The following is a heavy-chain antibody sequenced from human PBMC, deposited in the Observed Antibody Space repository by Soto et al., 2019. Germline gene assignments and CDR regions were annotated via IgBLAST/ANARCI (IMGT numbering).Heavy chain of an antibody. CDR1: GFTFSSYC. V-gene: IGHV3-30*18. J-gene: IGHJ5*01. CDR2: ISYHGVRK. D-gene: IGHD2-21*01. Sequence: PGGSLRLSCAASGFTFSSYCMHWIRQAPGKGPEWVAVISYHGVRKYYADSVKGRFTISRDNSRDTLFLHLDSLRPDDTAIYYCAKYSDYGENADWLDSWGQGTLVTVSS. CDR3: AKYSDYGENADWLDS.